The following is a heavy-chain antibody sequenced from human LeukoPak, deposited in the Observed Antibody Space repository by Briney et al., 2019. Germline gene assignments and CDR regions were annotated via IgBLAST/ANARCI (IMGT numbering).Heavy chain of an antibody. J-gene: IGHJ4*02. Sequence: PSETLSLTCTVSGGSISSSSYYWGWIRQPPGKGLEWIGSIYYSGSTYYNPSLKSRVTISVDTSKNQFSLKLSSVTAADTAVYYCARTGYCSGGSCYAGFDYWGQGTLVTVSS. CDR2: IYYSGST. D-gene: IGHD2-15*01. CDR3: ARTGYCSGGSCYAGFDY. V-gene: IGHV4-39*01. CDR1: GGSISSSSYY.